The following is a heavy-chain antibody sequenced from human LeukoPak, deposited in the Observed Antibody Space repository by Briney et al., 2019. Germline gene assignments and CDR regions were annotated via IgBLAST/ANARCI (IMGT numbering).Heavy chain of an antibody. J-gene: IGHJ6*03. V-gene: IGHV3-7*01. Sequence: GGSLRLSCAASGFTFSSYWMNWVRQAPGKGLEWVAKIKKDGSEKYYVDSVKGRFTISRDNAKNSMYLQMNSLRAEDTAVYYCARDTYSSSSAPYYYYFYMDVWGKGTTVTVSS. CDR3: ARDTYSSSSAPYYYYFYMDV. CDR2: IKKDGSEK. CDR1: GFTFSSYW. D-gene: IGHD6-6*01.